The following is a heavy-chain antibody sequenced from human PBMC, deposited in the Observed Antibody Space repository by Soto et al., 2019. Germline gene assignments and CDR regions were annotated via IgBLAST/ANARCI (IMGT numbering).Heavy chain of an antibody. Sequence: GGSLRLSCAASGFTFSSYAMHWVRQAPGKGLEWVAVISYDGSNKYYADTVKGRFTISRDNSKNTLYLQMNSLRAEDTAVYYCARDLRMSSGWYWGMDVWGQGTTVTVSS. CDR1: GFTFSSYA. J-gene: IGHJ6*02. V-gene: IGHV3-30-3*01. CDR2: ISYDGSNK. D-gene: IGHD6-19*01. CDR3: ARDLRMSSGWYWGMDV.